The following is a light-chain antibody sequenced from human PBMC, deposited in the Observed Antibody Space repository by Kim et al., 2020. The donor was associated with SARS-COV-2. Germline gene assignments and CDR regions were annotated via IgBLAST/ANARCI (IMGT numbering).Light chain of an antibody. CDR3: SSYTSSSTYV. V-gene: IGLV2-14*01. J-gene: IGLJ1*01. Sequence: QSVLTQPASVSGSPGQSITISCTGTSSDVGGYNYVSWYQQHPGKAPKLMIYDVSKRPSGVSDRFSGSKSGNTASLTISGLQAEDDADYYCSSYTSSSTYVFGTGTKVTVL. CDR1: SSDVGGYNY. CDR2: DVS.